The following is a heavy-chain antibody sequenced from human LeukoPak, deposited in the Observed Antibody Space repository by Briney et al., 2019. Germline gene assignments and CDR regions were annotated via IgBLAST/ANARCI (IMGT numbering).Heavy chain of an antibody. CDR3: ARDLVTVTKGFDI. CDR2: ISYRGST. D-gene: IGHD4-17*01. CDR1: GDSFSSHY. Sequence: PSETLSLTCTVSGDSFSSHYWTWIRHPPGKGLEWIGYISYRGSTNYNPSLKSRVTISIDTSKNQFSLRLSSVTAADTAVYYCARDLVTVTKGFDIWGQGTMVSVSS. V-gene: IGHV4-59*11. J-gene: IGHJ3*02.